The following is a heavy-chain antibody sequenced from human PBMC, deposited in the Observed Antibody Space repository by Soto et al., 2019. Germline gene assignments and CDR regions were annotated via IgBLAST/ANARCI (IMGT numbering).Heavy chain of an antibody. CDR2: ILVDGRT. Sequence: GGSLRLSCAASGFICSSYDMSWVRQAPGKGLERVSTILVDGRTFYVDSVKGRFTISRDNSKNTVYLQMNSLTAEDTALYYCAKATATGGGAFDICGQGTMVTVSS. V-gene: IGHV3-23*01. J-gene: IGHJ3*02. CDR1: GFICSSYD. D-gene: IGHD2-8*02. CDR3: AKATATGGGAFDI.